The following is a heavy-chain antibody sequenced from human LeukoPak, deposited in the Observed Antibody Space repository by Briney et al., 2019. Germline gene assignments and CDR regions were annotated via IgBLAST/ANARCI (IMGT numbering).Heavy chain of an antibody. CDR1: GFTFSSYW. CDR2: TKSDGST. CDR3: ARAPSEIGGYYPEYFRH. Sequence: GGSLRLSCAASGFTFSSYWMHWVRQAPGKWLVWVSRTKSDGSTRYADSVKGRFTVSRDNAKNTVSLQMNSLRAEDTGVYYCARAPSEIGGYYPEYFRHWGQGTLVIVSS. J-gene: IGHJ1*01. V-gene: IGHV3-74*01. D-gene: IGHD3-22*01.